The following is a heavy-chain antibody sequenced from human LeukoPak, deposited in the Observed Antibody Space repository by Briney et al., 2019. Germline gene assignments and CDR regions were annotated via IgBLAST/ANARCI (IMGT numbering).Heavy chain of an antibody. CDR1: GFTFSSYS. V-gene: IGHV3-21*01. J-gene: IGHJ4*02. Sequence: GGSLRLSCAASGFTFSSYSMNWVRQAPGKGLEWVSSISSSSSYIYYADSVKGRFTISRDNAKNTLYLQMNSLRAEDTAVYYCARDATVTRGVFDYWGQGTLVTVSS. D-gene: IGHD4-17*01. CDR2: ISSSSSYI. CDR3: ARDATVTRGVFDY.